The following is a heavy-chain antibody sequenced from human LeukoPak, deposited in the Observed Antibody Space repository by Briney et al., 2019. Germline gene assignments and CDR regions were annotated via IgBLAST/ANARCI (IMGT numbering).Heavy chain of an antibody. D-gene: IGHD2-2*01. Sequence: PSETLSLTCAVYGGSFSGYYWSWIRQPPGKGLEWIGEINHSGSTNYNPSLKSRVTISVDTSKNQFSLKLGSVTAADTAVYYCARVGRYCSSTSCYHYYYYGMDVWGQGTTVNVSS. V-gene: IGHV4-34*01. J-gene: IGHJ6*02. CDR1: GGSFSGYY. CDR2: INHSGST. CDR3: ARVGRYCSSTSCYHYYYYGMDV.